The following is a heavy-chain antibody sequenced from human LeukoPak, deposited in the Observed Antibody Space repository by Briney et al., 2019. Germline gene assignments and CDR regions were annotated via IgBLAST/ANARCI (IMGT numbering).Heavy chain of an antibody. CDR3: GTPQDRSKDYYDSSGYYMDAFDI. J-gene: IGHJ3*02. D-gene: IGHD3-22*01. V-gene: IGHV4-39*01. CDR2: IYYSGST. Sequence: SETLSLTCTVSGGSICSSSYYWGWIRQPPGKGLEWIGSIYYSGSTYYNPSLKSRVTISVDTSKNQFSLKLSSVTAADPAVYYCGTPQDRSKDYYDSSGYYMDAFDIWGQGTMVTVSS. CDR1: GGSICSSSYY.